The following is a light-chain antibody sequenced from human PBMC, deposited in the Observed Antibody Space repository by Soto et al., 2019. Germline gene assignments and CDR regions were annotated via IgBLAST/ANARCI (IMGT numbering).Light chain of an antibody. Sequence: IQFTQSPSTLSGSVGERVTITCRASHSISYWLAWYQQKPGKAPKLLIYDASSLESGVPSRFSGSGSGTEFTLTISSLQPDDFATYYCQQYENYWTFGQGTKVDIK. CDR3: QQYENYWT. V-gene: IGKV1-5*01. CDR2: DAS. J-gene: IGKJ1*01. CDR1: HSISYW.